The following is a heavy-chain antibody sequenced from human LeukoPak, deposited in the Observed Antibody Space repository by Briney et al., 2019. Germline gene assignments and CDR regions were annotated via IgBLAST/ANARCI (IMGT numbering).Heavy chain of an antibody. CDR3: ARDRTYYYYYYMDV. D-gene: IGHD1-14*01. CDR2: ISAYNGNT. CDR1: GYTFTSYG. J-gene: IGHJ6*03. V-gene: IGHV1-18*01. Sequence: ASVKVSCKASGYTFTSYGISWVRQAPGQGLEWMGWISAYNGNTNYAQRLQGRVTMTTDTSTSTAYMELRSLRSDDTAVYYCARDRTYYYYYYMDVWGKGTTVTVSS.